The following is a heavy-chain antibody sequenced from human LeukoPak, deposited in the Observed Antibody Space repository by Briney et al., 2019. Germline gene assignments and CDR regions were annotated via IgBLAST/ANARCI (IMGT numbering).Heavy chain of an antibody. J-gene: IGHJ4*02. V-gene: IGHV3-7*01. Sequence: PGGSLRLSCAASGFTFSNYWMSWVRQTPGKGLEWVANIKQDGSEQYYVDSMEGRFTVSRDNAKNSLSLQMNSLRADDTAVYYCVRNSGWSVDYWGQGALVTVS. CDR2: IKQDGSEQ. CDR3: VRNSGWSVDY. D-gene: IGHD6-19*01. CDR1: GFTFSNYW.